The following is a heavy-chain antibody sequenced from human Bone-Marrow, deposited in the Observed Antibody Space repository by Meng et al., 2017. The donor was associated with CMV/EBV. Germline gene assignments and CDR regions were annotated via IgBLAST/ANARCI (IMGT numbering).Heavy chain of an antibody. CDR2: INQDGRAK. J-gene: IGHJ5*02. D-gene: IGHD3-10*01. CDR1: GFNSSTYW. Sequence: GESLKISCAASGFNSSTYWMSWVRQAPGKGPEWVANINQDGRAKYHVGALQGRFTISRDNAKNSLYLQMNSLRAEDTAVYYCATLSTGVPWFDPWGQGTLVTVYS. V-gene: IGHV3-7*01. CDR3: ATLSTGVPWFDP.